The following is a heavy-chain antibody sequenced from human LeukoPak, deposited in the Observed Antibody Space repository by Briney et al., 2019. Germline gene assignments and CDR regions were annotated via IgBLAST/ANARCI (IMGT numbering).Heavy chain of an antibody. CDR3: AIIHSYGHA. CDR2: IYSGGST. D-gene: IGHD3-10*01. J-gene: IGHJ5*02. Sequence: PGGSLRLSCAASGFNVISNYMSWVRQAPGKGLEWVSVIYSGGSTYYAASVKGRFTISRDRTKNMLYLQMNNLRAEDTATYYCAIIHSYGHAWGQGTLVTVYS. V-gene: IGHV3-66*01. CDR1: GFNVISNY.